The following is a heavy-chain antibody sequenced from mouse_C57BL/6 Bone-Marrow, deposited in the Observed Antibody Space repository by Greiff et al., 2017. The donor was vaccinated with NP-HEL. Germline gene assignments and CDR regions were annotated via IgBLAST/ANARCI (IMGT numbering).Heavy chain of an antibody. J-gene: IGHJ2*01. D-gene: IGHD3-2*02. V-gene: IGHV6-6*01. CDR1: GFTFSDAW. CDR2: IRNKANNHAT. Sequence: EVKLVESGGGLVQPGGSMKLSCAASGFTFSDAWMDWVRQSPEKGLEWVAEIRNKANNHATYYAESVKGRFTISRDESKSSVYLQMTSLMAEDTGIYYCTRWSSGPFDYWGQGTTLTVSS. CDR3: TRWSSGPFDY.